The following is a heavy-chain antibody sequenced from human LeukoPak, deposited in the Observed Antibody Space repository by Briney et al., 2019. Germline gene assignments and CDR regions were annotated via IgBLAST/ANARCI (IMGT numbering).Heavy chain of an antibody. CDR2: IYYSGST. V-gene: IGHV4-39*07. CDR1: GGSISSSSYY. D-gene: IGHD3-9*01. CDR3: ARDLEPRYYDILTGYPPFDY. Sequence: SETLSLTCTVSGGSISSSSYYWGWIRQPPGKGLEWIGSIYYSGSTYYNPSLKSRVTISVDTSKNRFSLKLSSVTAADTAVYYCARDLEPRYYDILTGYPPFDYWGQGTLVTVSS. J-gene: IGHJ4*02.